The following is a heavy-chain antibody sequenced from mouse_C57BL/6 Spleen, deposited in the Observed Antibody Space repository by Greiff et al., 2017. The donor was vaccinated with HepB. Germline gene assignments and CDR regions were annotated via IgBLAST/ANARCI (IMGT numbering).Heavy chain of an antibody. V-gene: IGHV1-74*01. CDR2: IHPSDSDT. Sequence: QVQLQQPGAELVKPGASVKVSCKASGYTFTSYWMHWVKQRPGQGLEWIGRIHPSDSDTNYNQKFKGKATLTVDKSSSTAYMQLSSLTSEDSAVYYCDPGVDSNYPFAYWGQGTLVTVSA. J-gene: IGHJ3*01. CDR3: DPGVDSNYPFAY. CDR1: GYTFTSYW. D-gene: IGHD2-5*01.